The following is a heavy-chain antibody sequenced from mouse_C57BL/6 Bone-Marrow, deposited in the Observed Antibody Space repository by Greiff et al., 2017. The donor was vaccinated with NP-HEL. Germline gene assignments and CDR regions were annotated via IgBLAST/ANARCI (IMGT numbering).Heavy chain of an antibody. CDR2: ISTYYGDA. D-gene: IGHD2-4*01. CDR3: ARDDDYDDFDV. Sequence: QVQLQQSGPELVRPGVSVKISCKGSGYTFTDYALHWVNQSHAKSLEWIGVISTYYGDASYNQKFKDKATMTVDNSSSTAYMELARLTSEDSAVYYCARDDDYDDFDVWGTGTTVTVSS. V-gene: IGHV1-67*01. CDR1: GYTFTDYA. J-gene: IGHJ1*03.